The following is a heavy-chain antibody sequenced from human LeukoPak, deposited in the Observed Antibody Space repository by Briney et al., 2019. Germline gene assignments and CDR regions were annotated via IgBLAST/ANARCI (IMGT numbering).Heavy chain of an antibody. CDR1: GFTVSSNY. D-gene: IGHD4-11*01. Sequence: GGSLRLSCVVSGFTVSSNYMTWVRQAPGKGLEWVSVIYSGGSTYYSDSVKGRFTIARNNSKNTLYGQMDMPRLEDTAVYYCARSTVAYFDQWGQGALVTVSS. V-gene: IGHV3-53*04. J-gene: IGHJ5*02. CDR3: ARSTVAYFDQ. CDR2: IYSGGST.